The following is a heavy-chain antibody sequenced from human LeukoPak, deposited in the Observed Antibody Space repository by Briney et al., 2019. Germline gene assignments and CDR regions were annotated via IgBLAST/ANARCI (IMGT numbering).Heavy chain of an antibody. CDR2: IYTNGGA. J-gene: IGHJ4*02. CDR3: AREPPGY. Sequence: SETLSLTCTVSGGSVTSGNYYWNWIRQPTGKGLEWIGRIYTNGGASYNPSLKSRVTISIDASKNQFSLKLSSVTAADTAVYYCAREPPGYWGQGILVTVSS. V-gene: IGHV4-61*02. CDR1: GGSVTSGNYY.